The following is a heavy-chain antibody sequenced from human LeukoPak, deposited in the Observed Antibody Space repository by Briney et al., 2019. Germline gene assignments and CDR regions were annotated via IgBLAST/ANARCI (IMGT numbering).Heavy chain of an antibody. D-gene: IGHD3-22*01. J-gene: IGHJ4*02. CDR1: GFTFDDYA. Sequence: GRSLRLSCAASGFTFDDYAMHWVRQAPGKGLEWVSGISWNSGSIGYADSVKGRFTISRDNAKNSLYLQMNSLRAEDTALYYCAKAYSSGYEFDYWGQGTPVTVSS. CDR3: AKAYSSGYEFDY. V-gene: IGHV3-9*01. CDR2: ISWNSGSI.